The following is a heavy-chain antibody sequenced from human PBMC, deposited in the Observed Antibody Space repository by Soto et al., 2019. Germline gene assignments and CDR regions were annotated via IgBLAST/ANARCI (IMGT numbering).Heavy chain of an antibody. CDR3: ARDGGTSIAVAGSHDY. Sequence: QVQLVQSGAEVKKPGSSVKVSCKASGGTFSSYAISWVQQAPGQGLEWMGGIIPIFGTANYAQKFQGRVTITADESTSTAYMELSSLRSEDTAVYYCARDGGTSIAVAGSHDYWGQGSLVTVSS. V-gene: IGHV1-69*01. CDR2: IIPIFGTA. J-gene: IGHJ4*02. D-gene: IGHD6-19*01. CDR1: GGTFSSYA.